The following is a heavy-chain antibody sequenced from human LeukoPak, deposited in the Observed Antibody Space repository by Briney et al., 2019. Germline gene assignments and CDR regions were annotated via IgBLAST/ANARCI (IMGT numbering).Heavy chain of an antibody. CDR2: ISGSGGST. CDR1: GFTVSSNY. Sequence: GGSLRLSCAASGFTVSSNYMSWVRQAPGKGLEWVSAISGSGGSTYYADSVKGRFTISRDNSANTLYLQMNSLRAEDTAVYYCARLGGREGDWGQGTLVTVSS. CDR3: ARLGGREGD. V-gene: IGHV3-23*01. D-gene: IGHD1-26*01. J-gene: IGHJ4*02.